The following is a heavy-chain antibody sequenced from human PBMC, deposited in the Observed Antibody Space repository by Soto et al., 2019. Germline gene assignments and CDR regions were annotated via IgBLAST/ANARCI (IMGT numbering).Heavy chain of an antibody. D-gene: IGHD3-22*01. CDR3: ARATQYYFDTIGYPTGPHFAFDI. CDR2: IYDSGSS. J-gene: IGHJ3*02. CDR1: GGSISSDGSS. Sequence: QLQLQESGSGLVKPSQTLSLTCAVSGGSISSDGSSWSWIRQPPGKGLEWIGYIYDSGSSYYNPSLKSRVTISVDTSKNQFSLKLSSVTAADTAVYYCARATQYYFDTIGYPTGPHFAFDIWGQGTMVTVSS. V-gene: IGHV4-30-2*01.